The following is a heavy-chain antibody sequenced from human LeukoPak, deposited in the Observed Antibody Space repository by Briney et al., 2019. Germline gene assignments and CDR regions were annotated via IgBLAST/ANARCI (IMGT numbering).Heavy chain of an antibody. J-gene: IGHJ4*02. CDR3: ARLADSSDY. D-gene: IGHD3-22*01. CDR2: IYSGGST. V-gene: IGHV3-66*04. Sequence: GGSLDLSCAASGFPFSNYAMGGVRQPPGKGLEWVSVIYSGGSTYYADSVKGRFTISRDNSKNTLYLQMNSLRAEDTAVYYCARLADSSDYWGQGTLVTVSS. CDR1: GFPFSNYA.